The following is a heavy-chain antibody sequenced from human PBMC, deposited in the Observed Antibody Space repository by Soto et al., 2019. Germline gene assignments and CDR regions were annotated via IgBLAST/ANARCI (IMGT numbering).Heavy chain of an antibody. CDR3: ARAEDDYGDQDHFDF. CDR1: GFSFSSFA. CDR2: IGGSGDST. D-gene: IGHD4-17*01. V-gene: IGHV3-23*01. J-gene: IGHJ4*02. Sequence: PGGSLRLSCEASGFSFSSFAMSWVRQAPGKGLEWVSGIGGSGDSTYYADSVKGRFTISRDNSKNTLYLQMDSLRVEDTAVYYCARAEDDYGDQDHFDFWGQGTLVTVSS.